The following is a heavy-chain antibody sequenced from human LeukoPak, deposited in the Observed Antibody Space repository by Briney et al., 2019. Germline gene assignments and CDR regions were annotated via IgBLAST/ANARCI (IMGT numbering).Heavy chain of an antibody. V-gene: IGHV1-69*04. D-gene: IGHD3-22*01. J-gene: IGHJ3*02. CDR2: IIPILGIA. CDR3: ARDRVYYDSSDAFDI. CDR1: GGTFSSYA. Sequence: SVKVSCKASGGTFSSYAISWVRQAPGQGLEWMGRIIPILGIANYAQKFQGRVTITADKSTSTAYMELSSLRSEDTAVYYCARDRVYYDSSDAFDIWGQGTMVTVSS.